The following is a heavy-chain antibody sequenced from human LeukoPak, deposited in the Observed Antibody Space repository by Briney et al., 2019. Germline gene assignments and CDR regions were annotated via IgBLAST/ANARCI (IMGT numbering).Heavy chain of an antibody. J-gene: IGHJ4*02. D-gene: IGHD2-15*01. V-gene: IGHV1-3*01. CDR1: GYTFTNYA. Sequence: ASVKVSCKASGYTFTNYAIHWVRQAPGQRLEWMGWINADNGNTKYSQKFQGRVTITRDTSASTVYMELSSLRSEDTTVYYCARSPRGTYELHYWGQGTLVTVSS. CDR3: ARSPRGTYELHY. CDR2: INADNGNT.